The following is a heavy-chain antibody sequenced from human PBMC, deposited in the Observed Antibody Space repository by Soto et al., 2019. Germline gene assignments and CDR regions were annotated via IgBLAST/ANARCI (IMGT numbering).Heavy chain of an antibody. CDR3: ASAKMPRSGSYGGGFDP. Sequence: PGGSLRLSCAASGVEFSNFGMSWVRQSPGKGLEWVSFICYTGSNKYYADSLKGRFTISRDNSKNSLYLQMSSLRAEDTAVYYCASAKMPRSGSYGGGFDPWGQGTLVTVSS. CDR2: ICYTGSNK. J-gene: IGHJ5*02. D-gene: IGHD1-26*01. CDR1: GVEFSNFG. V-gene: IGHV3-30*02.